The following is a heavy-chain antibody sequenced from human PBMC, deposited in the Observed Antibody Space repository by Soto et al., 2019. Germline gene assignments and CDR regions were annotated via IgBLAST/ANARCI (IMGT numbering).Heavy chain of an antibody. V-gene: IGHV3-21*01. CDR2: ISSSSSYI. CDR1: GFTFSSLS. CDR3: AGYYYDSSGYYYVRAY. J-gene: IGHJ4*02. D-gene: IGHD3-22*01. Sequence: GRPLRVPWAASGFTFSSLSMNGVRQAKRKGLEWVSSISSSSSYIYYADSVKGRFTISRDNAKNSLYLQMNSLRAEDTAVYYCAGYYYDSSGYYYVRAYWGQGTLVTVSS.